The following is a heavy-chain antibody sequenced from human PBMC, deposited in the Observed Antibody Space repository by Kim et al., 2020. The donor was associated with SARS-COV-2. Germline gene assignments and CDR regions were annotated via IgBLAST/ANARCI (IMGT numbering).Heavy chain of an antibody. V-gene: IGHV4-59*01. J-gene: IGHJ6*02. CDR1: GGSISSYY. CDR2: IYYSGST. CDR3: ARGHYYDISGYYYYYYYGMDV. D-gene: IGHD3-22*01. Sequence: SETLSLTCTVSGGSISSYYWSWIRQPPGKGLEWIGYIYYSGSTNYNPSLKSRVTISVDTSKNQFSLKLSSVTAADTAVYYCARGHYYDISGYYYYYYYGMDVWGQGTTVTVSS.